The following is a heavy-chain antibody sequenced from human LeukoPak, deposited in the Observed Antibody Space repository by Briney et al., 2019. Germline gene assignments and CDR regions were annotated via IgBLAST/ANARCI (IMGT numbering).Heavy chain of an antibody. CDR1: GFALSSYV. V-gene: IGHV3-23*01. Sequence: GVSLRLSCEASGFALSSYVMSWVRQAPGKGLEWVSTITGGGDTTYYADSVKGRFTISRDNSRNALYLQMNSLRAEDTAVYYCAKDQPLETTLDSWGQGTLVTVSS. CDR3: AKDQPLETTLDS. CDR2: ITGGGDTT. D-gene: IGHD1-14*01. J-gene: IGHJ4*02.